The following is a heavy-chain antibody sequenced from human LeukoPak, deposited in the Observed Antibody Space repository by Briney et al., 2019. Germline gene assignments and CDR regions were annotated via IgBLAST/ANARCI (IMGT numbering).Heavy chain of an antibody. CDR2: IKQDGSEK. D-gene: IGHD1-14*01. Sequence: GGSLRLSCAASGFTFTSYWTNWVRQAPGMGLEWVANIKQDGSEKYYVDSVKGRFTISRDNAKNSLYLQMNSLRAEDTAVYYCARDPDRDGVDYWGQGTLVTVSS. V-gene: IGHV3-7*01. J-gene: IGHJ4*02. CDR3: ARDPDRDGVDY. CDR1: GFTFTSYW.